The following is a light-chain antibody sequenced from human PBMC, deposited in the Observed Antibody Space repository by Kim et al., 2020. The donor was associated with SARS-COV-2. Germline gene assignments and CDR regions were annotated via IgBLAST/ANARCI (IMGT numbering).Light chain of an antibody. CDR1: QSITNW. CDR3: QQYNIFWT. CDR2: KAS. J-gene: IGKJ1*01. Sequence: SASVGDRITITCRASQSITNWLDWYQQKPGKAPKLLIYKASSLESGVPSRFSGSGSGTEFTLTISSLQPDDFATYYCQQYNIFWTFGQGTKVDIK. V-gene: IGKV1-5*03.